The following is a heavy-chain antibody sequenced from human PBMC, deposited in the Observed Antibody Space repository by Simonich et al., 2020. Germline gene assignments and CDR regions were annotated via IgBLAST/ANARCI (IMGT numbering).Heavy chain of an antibody. CDR1: GYTFTSYG. CDR2: INAYKGKT. V-gene: IGHV1-18*01. D-gene: IGHD2-15*01. CDR3: ARASRGTWWYYYFDY. Sequence: QVQLVQSGAEVKKPGASVKVSCKASGYTFTSYGISWGGQAPGQGLEWMGLINAYKGKTNYTQKLQGRVTMTTDKSKSTAYMELRSLRSDDTAVYYCARASRGTWWYYYFDYWGQGTLVTVSS. J-gene: IGHJ4*02.